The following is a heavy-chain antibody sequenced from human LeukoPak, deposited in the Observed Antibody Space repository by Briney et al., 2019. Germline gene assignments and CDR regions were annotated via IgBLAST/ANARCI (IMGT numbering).Heavy chain of an antibody. J-gene: IGHJ6*03. CDR3: AKDGGIAARPSYYYYYMDV. CDR2: IWYDGSNK. V-gene: IGHV3-33*06. CDR1: GFTFSSYG. Sequence: GGSLRLSCAASGFTFSSYGMHWVRQAPGKGLEWVAVIWYDGSNKYYADSVKGRFTISRDNSKNTLYLQMNSLRAEDTAVYYCAKDGGIAARPSYYYYYMDVWGKGTTVTVSS. D-gene: IGHD6-6*01.